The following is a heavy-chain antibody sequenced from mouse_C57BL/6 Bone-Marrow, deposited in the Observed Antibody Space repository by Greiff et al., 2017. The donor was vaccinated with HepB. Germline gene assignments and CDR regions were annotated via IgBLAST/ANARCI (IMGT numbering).Heavy chain of an antibody. Sequence: EVQLVESGGGLVQPGASLKLSCESYEYEFPSYDMPWVRKTPEQRLELVAAINRDGGSTYYPDTMERRFILSRDNTKQTLYLQLSSLRSEDTALYYCAGYSNYVAYWGQGTLVTVSA. CDR2: INRDGGST. CDR1: EYEFPSYD. J-gene: IGHJ3*01. CDR3: AGYSNYVAY. V-gene: IGHV5-2*01. D-gene: IGHD2-5*01.